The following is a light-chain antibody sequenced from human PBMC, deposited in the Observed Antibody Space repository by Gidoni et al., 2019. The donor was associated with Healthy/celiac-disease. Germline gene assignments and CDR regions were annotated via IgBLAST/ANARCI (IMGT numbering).Light chain of an antibody. Sequence: DIQMTPSPSSLAASVGARVTITCRASQGISRYLNWYQQKPWKAPKLLIYAASSLQSGVPSRFSGSGSGTDFTLTSSSLQPEDFATYYCQQGYSTPPITFGQGTRLEIK. V-gene: IGKV1-39*01. CDR2: AAS. J-gene: IGKJ5*01. CDR1: QGISRY. CDR3: QQGYSTPPIT.